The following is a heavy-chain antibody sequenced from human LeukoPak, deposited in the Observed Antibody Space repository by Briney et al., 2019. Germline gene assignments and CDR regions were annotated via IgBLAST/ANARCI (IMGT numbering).Heavy chain of an antibody. CDR1: EYSFTSYW. D-gene: IGHD6-13*01. V-gene: IGHV5-51*01. CDR2: IYPGDSDT. J-gene: IGHJ3*02. Sequence: GESLKISCKGSEYSFTSYWIGWVRQMPGKGLEWMGIIYPGDSDTRYSPSFQGQVTISADKSTSTAYLQWSSLKASDTAIYYCARRKAAAAATTAFDIWGQGTMVTVSS. CDR3: ARRKAAAAATTAFDI.